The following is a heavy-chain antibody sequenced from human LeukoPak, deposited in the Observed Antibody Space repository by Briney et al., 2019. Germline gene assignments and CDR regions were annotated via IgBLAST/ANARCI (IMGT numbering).Heavy chain of an antibody. Sequence: GPVKVSCKASGYTFTSYGISWVRQAPGQGLEWMGWISAYNGNTNYAQKLQGRVTMTTDTSTSTAYMELRSLRSDDTAVYYCASGRNYYDSSGSFDYWGQGTLVTVSS. V-gene: IGHV1-18*01. CDR3: ASGRNYYDSSGSFDY. J-gene: IGHJ4*02. CDR1: GYTFTSYG. CDR2: ISAYNGNT. D-gene: IGHD3-22*01.